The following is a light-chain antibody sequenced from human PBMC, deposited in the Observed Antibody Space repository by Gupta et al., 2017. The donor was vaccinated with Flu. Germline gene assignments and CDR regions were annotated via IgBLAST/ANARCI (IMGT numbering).Light chain of an antibody. J-gene: IGKJ4*01. CDR2: AAS. Sequence: DIQMTQSPSSLFASVGDRVTITCRASQSISSYLNWYQQKPGKAPKLLIYAASSLQSGVPSRFSGSGSGTDFTLNITSLQPEDFATYYCQQSYSGPLTFGGGTKVEIK. CDR1: QSISSY. CDR3: QQSYSGPLT. V-gene: IGKV1-39*01.